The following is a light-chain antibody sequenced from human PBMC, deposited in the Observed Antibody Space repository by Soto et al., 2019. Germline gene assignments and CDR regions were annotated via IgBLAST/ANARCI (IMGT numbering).Light chain of an antibody. CDR2: DAS. V-gene: IGKV3-20*01. Sequence: ENVLTQSPGTLSLSPGERATLSCRASQSVGNNYLAWYKQKPGQPPRLLIFDASNRATGIPDRFSGSGSGADFTLTINRLDPDDFAVFYCQQYATPPLTFCQGTKVEVK. J-gene: IGKJ1*01. CDR1: QSVGNNY. CDR3: QQYATPPLT.